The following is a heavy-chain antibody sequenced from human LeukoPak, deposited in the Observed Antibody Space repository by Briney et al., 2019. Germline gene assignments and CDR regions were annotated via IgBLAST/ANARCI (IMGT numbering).Heavy chain of an antibody. Sequence: PSETLSLTCTVSGGSISSYYWSWIRQPPGKGLEWIGYIYYSGSANYNPPLKSRVTISVDTSKNQFSLKLSSVTAADTAVYYCARSTGTGYYYYYMDVWGKGTTVTVSS. CDR1: GGSISSYY. CDR3: ARSTGTGYYYYYMDV. V-gene: IGHV4-59*01. J-gene: IGHJ6*03. CDR2: IYYSGSA. D-gene: IGHD1-1*01.